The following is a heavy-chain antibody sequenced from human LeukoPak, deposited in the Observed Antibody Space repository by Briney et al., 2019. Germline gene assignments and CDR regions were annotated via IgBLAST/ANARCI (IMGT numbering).Heavy chain of an antibody. CDR3: ARRATMVRGVII. V-gene: IGHV4-59*08. Sequence: SETLSLTCTVSGGSISSYYWSWIRQPPGKGLEWIGYIYYSGSANYNPSLKSRVTISVDMSKNQFSLKLSSVTAADTAVYYCARRATMVRGVIIWGQGTLVTVSS. CDR1: GGSISSYY. CDR2: IYYSGSA. J-gene: IGHJ4*02. D-gene: IGHD3-10*01.